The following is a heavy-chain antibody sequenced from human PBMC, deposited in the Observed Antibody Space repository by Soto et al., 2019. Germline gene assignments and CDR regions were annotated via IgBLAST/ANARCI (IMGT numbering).Heavy chain of an antibody. V-gene: IGHV4-34*01. CDR2: INQSGST. CDR1: GGSFSGYY. D-gene: IGHD1-26*01. Sequence: QVQLQQWGAGLLKPSETLSLTCAVYGGSFSGYYWSWIRQPPGKGLEWIGEINQSGSTNYNPSLKSRVTLSVDTSKSQFSVNLSSVTAADTAVYYCAREWVGGSSLFDYWGQGTLVTVSS. CDR3: AREWVGGSSLFDY. J-gene: IGHJ4*02.